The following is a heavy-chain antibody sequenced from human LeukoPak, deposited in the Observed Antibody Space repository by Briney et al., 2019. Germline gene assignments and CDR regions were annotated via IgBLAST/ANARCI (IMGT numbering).Heavy chain of an antibody. CDR1: GFSFTTYS. J-gene: IGHJ3*01. CDR2: IGTSSTLT. CDR3: ARDSAWAFDF. V-gene: IGHV3-48*01. Sequence: GGSLRLSCAASGFSFTTYSMNWVRQAPGKGLEWLSHIGTSSTLTDCADSVKGRFTISRDNAKNSLYLQMNSLRAEDTAVYYCARDSAWAFDFWGQGTMVTVSS.